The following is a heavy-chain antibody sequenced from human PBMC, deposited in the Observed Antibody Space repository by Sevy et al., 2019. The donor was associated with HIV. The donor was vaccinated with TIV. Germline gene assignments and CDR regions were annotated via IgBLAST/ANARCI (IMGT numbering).Heavy chain of an antibody. V-gene: IGHV3-7*01. J-gene: IGHJ5*01. CDR3: AREVGGFNWRPYYFDS. CDR2: IKQDQSEK. Sequence: GGSLRLSCETSGFIFTDYWMSWVRQIPGKGLEWVATIKQDQSEKYYVDSVKGRFAISRDSAKKSVSLHMNGLRAEDTALYFCAREVGGFNWRPYYFDSRGQGTLVTVSS. D-gene: IGHD2-8*01. CDR1: GFIFTDYW.